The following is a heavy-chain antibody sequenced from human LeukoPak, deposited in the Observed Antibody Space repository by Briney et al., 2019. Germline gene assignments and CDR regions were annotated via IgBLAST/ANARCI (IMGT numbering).Heavy chain of an antibody. D-gene: IGHD2-8*01. V-gene: IGHV5-51*01. J-gene: IGHJ3*02. CDR1: GYSFTSYW. CDR3: ARLVQYCTNGVCYYDAFDI. CDR2: IYPGDSDT. Sequence: GESLKISCKGSGYSFTSYWIGWVRQMPGKGLEWMGIIYPGDSDTRYSPSFQGQVTISADKSISTAYLQWSSLKASDTAMYYCARLVQYCTNGVCYYDAFDIWGQGIMVTVSS.